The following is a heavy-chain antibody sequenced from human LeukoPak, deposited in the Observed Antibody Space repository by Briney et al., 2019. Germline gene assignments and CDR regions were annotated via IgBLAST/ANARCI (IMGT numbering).Heavy chain of an antibody. CDR1: GYTFTSYY. D-gene: IGHD3-10*01. Sequence: ASVKVSCKASGYTFTSYYMYWVRQAPGQGLEWMGLINPSGGNIRYAQKFQGRVTMTRDTSTSTVYMELSSLRSEDTAVYYCARSRLSGMDAFDIWGQGTMVTVSS. V-gene: IGHV1-46*01. CDR3: ARSRLSGMDAFDI. J-gene: IGHJ3*02. CDR2: INPSGGNI.